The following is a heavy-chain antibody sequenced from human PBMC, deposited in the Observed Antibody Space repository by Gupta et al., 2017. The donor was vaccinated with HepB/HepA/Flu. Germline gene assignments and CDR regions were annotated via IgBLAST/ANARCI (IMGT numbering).Heavy chain of an antibody. J-gene: IGHJ4*02. V-gene: IGHV3-48*03. CDR1: GFTFSSYE. CDR3: ARTPQRYFEYFDF. CDR2: ISNSGYTI. Sequence: EVQLVESGGGLVQPGGSLRLSCAASGFTFSSYEMNWVRQAPGKGLEWVSYISNSGYTIYYADSVKGRLTISRDNAKNSLYLQMNSLRAEDTAVYYCARTPQRYFEYFDFWGQGTQVTVSS. D-gene: IGHD3-9*01.